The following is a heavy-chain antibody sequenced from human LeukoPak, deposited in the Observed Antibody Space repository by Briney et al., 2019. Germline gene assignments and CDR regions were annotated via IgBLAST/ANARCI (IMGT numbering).Heavy chain of an antibody. CDR2: IYYSGST. D-gene: IGHD6-19*01. Sequence: SETLSLTCTVSGGSISSYYWSWIRQPPEKGLEWIGYIYYSGSTNYNPSLKSRVTISVDTSKNQFSLKLSSVTAADTAVYYCARLYSSGWPAYGMDVWGQGTTVTVSS. V-gene: IGHV4-59*08. CDR1: GGSISSYY. J-gene: IGHJ6*02. CDR3: ARLYSSGWPAYGMDV.